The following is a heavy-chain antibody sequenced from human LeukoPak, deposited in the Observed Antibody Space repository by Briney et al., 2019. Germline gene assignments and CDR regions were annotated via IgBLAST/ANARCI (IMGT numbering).Heavy chain of an antibody. CDR2: IYYSGST. D-gene: IGHD6-6*01. Sequence: SETLSLTCTVSGGSISSYYWSWIRQPPGKGLEWIGYIYYSGSTNYNPYLKSRVTISVDTSKNQFSLKLSSVTAADTAVYYCAREEYSSSSGRSGFNAFDYWGQGTLVTVSS. CDR1: GGSISSYY. V-gene: IGHV4-59*12. J-gene: IGHJ4*02. CDR3: AREEYSSSSGRSGFNAFDY.